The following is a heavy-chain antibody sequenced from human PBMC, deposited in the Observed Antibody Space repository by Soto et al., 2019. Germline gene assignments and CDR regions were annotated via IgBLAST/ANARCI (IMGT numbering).Heavy chain of an antibody. CDR3: ARDRYCSSTSCYASDY. J-gene: IGHJ4*02. D-gene: IGHD2-2*01. CDR1: GGTFSSYT. V-gene: IGHV1-69*08. Sequence: QVQLVQSGAEVKKPGSSVKVSCKASGGTFSSYTISWVRQAPGQGREWMGRIIPILGIANYAQKFQGRVTITADKSTSTAYMELSSLRSEDTAVYYCARDRYCSSTSCYASDYWGQGTLVTFSS. CDR2: IIPILGIA.